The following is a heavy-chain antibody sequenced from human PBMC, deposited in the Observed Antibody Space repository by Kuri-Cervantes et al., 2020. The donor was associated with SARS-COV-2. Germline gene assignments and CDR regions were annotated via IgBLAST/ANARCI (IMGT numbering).Heavy chain of an antibody. CDR2: ISAYNGNT. CDR1: GYTFTSYG. V-gene: IGHV1-18*01. J-gene: IGHJ5*02. CDR3: ARWTANYDSSGYYL. D-gene: IGHD3-22*01. Sequence: ASVKVSCKASGYTFTSYGISWVRQAPGQGLEWMGWISAYNGNTNYAQKLQGRVTMTTETSTSTAYMELRSLRSDDTAVYYCARWTANYDSSGYYLWGQGTLVTVSS.